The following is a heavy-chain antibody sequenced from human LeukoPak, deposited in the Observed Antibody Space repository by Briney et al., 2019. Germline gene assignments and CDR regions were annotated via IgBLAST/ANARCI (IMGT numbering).Heavy chain of an antibody. D-gene: IGHD2-15*01. CDR3: TRAGRAASFYFDY. CDR1: GFTLGDYA. CDR2: IRSKAYGGTT. V-gene: IGHV3-49*04. Sequence: GGSLRLSCTASGFTLGDYAMSWVRQAPGKGLEWVGFIRSKAYGGTTEYVASVKGRFTNSRDDSKSLAYLQMNSLKTEDTAVYYCTRAGRAASFYFDYWGQGTLVTVSS. J-gene: IGHJ4*02.